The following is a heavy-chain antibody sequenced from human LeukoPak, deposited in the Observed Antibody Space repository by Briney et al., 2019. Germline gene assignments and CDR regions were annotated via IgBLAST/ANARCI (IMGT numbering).Heavy chain of an antibody. V-gene: IGHV4-61*02. CDR1: GGSISSVSYY. Sequence: SQTLSLTCTVSGGSISSVSYYWSWIRQPAGKGLEWIGRIYTSGSTNYNPSLKSRVAISVDTSNNQFSLKLSSVTAADTAVYYCAREIYDSSGYYYRNWFDPWGQETLVTVSS. J-gene: IGHJ5*02. D-gene: IGHD3-22*01. CDR2: IYTSGST. CDR3: AREIYDSSGYYYRNWFDP.